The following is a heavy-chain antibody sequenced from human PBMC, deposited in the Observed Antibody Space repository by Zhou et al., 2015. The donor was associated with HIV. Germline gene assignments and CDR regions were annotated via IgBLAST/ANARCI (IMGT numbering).Heavy chain of an antibody. D-gene: IGHD5-18*01. J-gene: IGHJ4*02. V-gene: IGHV1-46*01. CDR3: ARDSTAMVYYFDY. Sequence: QVQLVQSGAQVKKPGASVKVSCKASGYTFTTYFIHWVRQAPGQGLDWLGMINPSGGSTSYAQKFQGRVTITADESTSTAYMELSSLRSEDTAVYYCARDSTAMVYYFDYWGQGTLVTVSS. CDR1: GYTFTTYF. CDR2: INPSGGST.